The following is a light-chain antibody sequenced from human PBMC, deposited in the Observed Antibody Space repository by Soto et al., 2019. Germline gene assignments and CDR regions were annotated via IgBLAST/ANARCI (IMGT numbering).Light chain of an antibody. J-gene: IGLJ3*02. CDR3: SSYTSSSGV. V-gene: IGLV2-14*01. Sequence: QSALTQPASVSGSPGQSITISCTGTSSDVGGYNYVSWYQRHPGKAPKLMIYEVSNRPSGVSNRFSGSKSGNTASLTISGLQAEDEADYYCSSYTSSSGVFGGGTKLTVL. CDR1: SSDVGGYNY. CDR2: EVS.